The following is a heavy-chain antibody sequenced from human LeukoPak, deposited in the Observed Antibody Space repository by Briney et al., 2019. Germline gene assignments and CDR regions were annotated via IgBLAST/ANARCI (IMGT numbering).Heavy chain of an antibody. D-gene: IGHD5-18*01. CDR3: ARQTRGYSYGYGEDY. CDR2: IYHSGST. Sequence: PSGTLSLTCAVSGGSISSSNWWSWVRQPPGKGLEWIGEIYHSGSTNYNPSLKSRVTISVDKSKNQFSLKLSSVTAADTAVYYCARQTRGYSYGYGEDYWGQGTLVTVSS. V-gene: IGHV4-4*02. J-gene: IGHJ4*02. CDR1: GGSISSSNW.